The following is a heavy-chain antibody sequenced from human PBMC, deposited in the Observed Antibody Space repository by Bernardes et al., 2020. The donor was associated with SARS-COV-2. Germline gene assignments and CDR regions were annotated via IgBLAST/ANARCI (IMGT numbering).Heavy chain of an antibody. Sequence: GGFLSPPRAAPGFRLYDHVMSWVPPAPGGGVEWGSASWSSGSRTFYSDPVKGRFTVSRDNFNNKLYLYMDSLRAEDTAVYYCANPPINEASLPLWGQGTLVTVSS. CDR1: GFRLYDHV. CDR2: SWSSGSRT. D-gene: IGHD1-26*01. CDR3: ANPPINEASLPL. J-gene: IGHJ4*02. V-gene: IGHV3-23*01.